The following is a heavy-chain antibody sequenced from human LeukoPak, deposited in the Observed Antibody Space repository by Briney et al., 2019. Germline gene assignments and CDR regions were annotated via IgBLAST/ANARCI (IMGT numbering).Heavy chain of an antibody. J-gene: IGHJ6*03. D-gene: IGHD2-2*01. Sequence: SETLSLTCTVSGGSISSYYWSWIRQPAGKGLEWIGRIYTSGSTNYNPSLKSRVTMSVDTSKNQFSLKLSSVTAADTAVYYCAGDGIIVVPAAMIDYYYYYMDVWGKGTTVTVSS. V-gene: IGHV4-4*07. CDR3: AGDGIIVVPAAMIDYYYYYMDV. CDR2: IYTSGST. CDR1: GGSISSYY.